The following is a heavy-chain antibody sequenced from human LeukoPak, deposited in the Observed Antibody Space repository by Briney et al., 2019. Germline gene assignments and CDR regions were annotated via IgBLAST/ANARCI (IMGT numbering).Heavy chain of an antibody. Sequence: SETLSLTCTVSGGSISSSSYYWGWIRQPPGKGLEWIGSIYYSGSTYYNPSLKSRVTISVDTSKNQFSLKLSSVTAADTAVHYCARGGGYIKTRTIDYWGQGTLVTVSS. V-gene: IGHV4-39*07. D-gene: IGHD6-25*01. CDR2: IYYSGST. J-gene: IGHJ4*02. CDR1: GGSISSSSYY. CDR3: ARGGGYIKTRTIDY.